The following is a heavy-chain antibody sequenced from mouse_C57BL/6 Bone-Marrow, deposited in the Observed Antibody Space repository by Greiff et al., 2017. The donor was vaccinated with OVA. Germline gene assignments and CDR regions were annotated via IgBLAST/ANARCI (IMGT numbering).Heavy chain of an antibody. CDR2: ISSGSSTI. Sequence: DVMLVESGGGLVKPGGSLKLSCAASGFTFSDYGMHWVRQAPEKGLEWVAYISSGSSTIYYADTVKGRFTISRDNAKNTLFLQMTSLRSEDTAMYYCAGGNYYFDYWGQGTTLTVSS. D-gene: IGHD2-1*01. CDR1: GFTFSDYG. V-gene: IGHV5-17*01. CDR3: AGGNYYFDY. J-gene: IGHJ2*01.